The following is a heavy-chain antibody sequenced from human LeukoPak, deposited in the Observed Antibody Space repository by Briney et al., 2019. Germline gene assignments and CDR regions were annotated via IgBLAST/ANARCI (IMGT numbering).Heavy chain of an antibody. V-gene: IGHV4-34*01. Sequence: SETLSLTCTVYGGSFSGYHWSWIRQPPGKGLEWIGEINHRGSTNYNPSLKSRVTISVDTSKNQFSLKLSSVTAADTAVYYCARGRGHFDYWGQGTLVTVSS. J-gene: IGHJ4*02. CDR1: GGSFSGYH. CDR3: ARGRGHFDY. CDR2: INHRGST.